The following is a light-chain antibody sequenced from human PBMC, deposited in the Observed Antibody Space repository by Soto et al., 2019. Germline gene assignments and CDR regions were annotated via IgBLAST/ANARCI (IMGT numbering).Light chain of an antibody. CDR3: QQASSFPLT. Sequence: DIQMTQSPSSVSASVGDRVTITCRASQGISRWLAWYQQKPGKAPKLLIYAASDLQGGVPSRFSGSGSGTEFTLTITSLHPEDFATYYCQQASSFPLTFGQGTRLEIK. CDR2: AAS. V-gene: IGKV1-12*01. CDR1: QGISRW. J-gene: IGKJ5*01.